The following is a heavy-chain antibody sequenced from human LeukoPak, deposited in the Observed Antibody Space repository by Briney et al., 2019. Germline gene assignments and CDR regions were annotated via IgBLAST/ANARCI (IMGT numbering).Heavy chain of an antibody. J-gene: IGHJ4*02. CDR1: GFTFSSSW. V-gene: IGHV3-74*01. CDR2: FNSDGSST. Sequence: PGGSLRLSCAASGFTFSSSWMHWVRQAPGKGLVWVSRFNSDGSSTSYADSVKGRFTISRDNAKNTLYLQMNSLRAEDTAVYYCARPYCSTTSCYYYFDYWGQGTLVTVSS. CDR3: ARPYCSTTSCYYYFDY. D-gene: IGHD2-2*01.